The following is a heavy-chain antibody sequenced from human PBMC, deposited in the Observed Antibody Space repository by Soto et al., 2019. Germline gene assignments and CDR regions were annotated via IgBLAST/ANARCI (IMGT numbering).Heavy chain of an antibody. CDR2: ISAYNGNT. V-gene: IGHV1-18*01. CDR3: ARFYCGGDCYAFDI. Sequence: ASVKVSCKASGYTFTSYGISWVRQAPGQGLECMGWISAYNGNTNYAQKLQGRVTMTTDTSTSTAYMELRSLRSDDTAVYYCARFYCGGDCYAFDIWGQGTRVTVSS. D-gene: IGHD2-21*02. CDR1: GYTFTSYG. J-gene: IGHJ3*02.